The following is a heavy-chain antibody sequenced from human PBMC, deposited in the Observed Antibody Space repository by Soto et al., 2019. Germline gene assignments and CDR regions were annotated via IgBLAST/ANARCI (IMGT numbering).Heavy chain of an antibody. V-gene: IGHV4-34*01. Sequence: PSETLSLTCAVYGGSFSGYYWSWIRQPPGKGLEWIGEINHSGSTNYNPSLKSRVTISVDTSKNQFSLKLSSVTAADTAVYYCARVHVLRFLEWHPLYYYYYMDVWGKGTTVTVSS. CDR3: ARVHVLRFLEWHPLYYYYYMDV. CDR2: INHSGST. D-gene: IGHD3-3*01. CDR1: GGSFSGYY. J-gene: IGHJ6*03.